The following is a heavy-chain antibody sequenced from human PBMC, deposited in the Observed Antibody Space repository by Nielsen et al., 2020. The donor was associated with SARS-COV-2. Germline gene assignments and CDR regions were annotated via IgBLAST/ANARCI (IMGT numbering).Heavy chain of an antibody. Sequence: SVKVSCKASGYTFTDYYIHWVRQAPGQGLEWMGRIIPMVGKPDYAQKFQGRVTISADKSTSTAYMEVSSLRSDDTAVYYCARDPTLQYYGMDVWGQGTTVTVSS. CDR1: GYTFTDYY. V-gene: IGHV1-69*04. CDR3: ARDPTLQYYGMDV. D-gene: IGHD4-11*01. CDR2: IIPMVGKP. J-gene: IGHJ6*02.